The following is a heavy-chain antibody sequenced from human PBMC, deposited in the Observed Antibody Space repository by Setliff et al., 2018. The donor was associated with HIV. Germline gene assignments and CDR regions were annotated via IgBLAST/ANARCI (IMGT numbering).Heavy chain of an antibody. V-gene: IGHV4-4*07. CDR3: ARETNYYGFNGALDI. CDR1: GGSISRYY. Sequence: ETLSLTCTVSGGSISRYYWSWIRQPAGKGMEWIGRIYLSGNINYNPSLKCRVTMSVNASSNQFFLKLRSVTAADTAVYYCARETNYYGFNGALDIWGQGTMVTVSS. J-gene: IGHJ3*02. CDR2: IYLSGNI. D-gene: IGHD3-10*01.